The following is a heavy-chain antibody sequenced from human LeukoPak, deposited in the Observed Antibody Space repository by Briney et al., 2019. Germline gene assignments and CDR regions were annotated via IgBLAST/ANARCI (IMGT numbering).Heavy chain of an antibody. Sequence: KPSETLSLTCAVSGYSISSGYYWGWIRQPPGKGVEWIGSIYHSGSTYYNPSLKSRVTISVDTSKNQFSLKLSSVTAADTAVYYCAREKFNYDLLHYFDYWGQGTLVTVSS. CDR3: AREKFNYDLLHYFDY. CDR1: GYSISSGYY. V-gene: IGHV4-38-2*02. D-gene: IGHD3-16*01. CDR2: IYHSGST. J-gene: IGHJ4*02.